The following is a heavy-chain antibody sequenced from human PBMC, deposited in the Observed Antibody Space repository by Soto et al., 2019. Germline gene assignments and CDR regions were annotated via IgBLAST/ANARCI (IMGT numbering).Heavy chain of an antibody. Sequence: ASVKVSCKASGYTFTGYYMHWVRQAPGQGLEWMGWINPNSGGTNYAQKFQGWVTMTRDTSISTAYMELSRLRSDDTAVYYCARVYYYDSCGPLGYWGQGRXVTVYS. CDR2: INPNSGGT. V-gene: IGHV1-2*04. CDR3: ARVYYYDSCGPLGY. J-gene: IGHJ4*02. CDR1: GYTFTGYY. D-gene: IGHD3-22*01.